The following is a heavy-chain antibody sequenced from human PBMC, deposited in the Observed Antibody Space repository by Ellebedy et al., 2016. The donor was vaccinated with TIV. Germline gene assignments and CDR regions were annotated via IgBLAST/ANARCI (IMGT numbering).Heavy chain of an antibody. CDR3: AKVMTGYSYAPDDF. CDR2: LQSGGTT. D-gene: IGHD5-18*01. Sequence: PGGSLRLSCAAPGVTVSSNHMNWVRQAPGKGLEWVSVLQSGGTTHYADSVKGRFTISRDNSKNTLYLHMDSLRAADTAIYYCAKVMTGYSYAPDDFWGQGTLVTVSS. J-gene: IGHJ4*02. V-gene: IGHV3-53*01. CDR1: GVTVSSNH.